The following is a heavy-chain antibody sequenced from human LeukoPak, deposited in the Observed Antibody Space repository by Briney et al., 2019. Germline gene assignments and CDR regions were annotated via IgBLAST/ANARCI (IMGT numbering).Heavy chain of an antibody. Sequence: PSETLPLTCAVYGGSFSGYYWSWIRQPPGKGLEWIGGINHSGSTNYNPSLKSRVTISVDTSKNQFSLKLSSVTAADTAVYYCARDGGSGWYFVFDYWGQGTLVTVSS. V-gene: IGHV4-34*01. CDR3: ARDGGSGWYFVFDY. CDR1: GGSFSGYY. D-gene: IGHD6-19*01. J-gene: IGHJ4*02. CDR2: INHSGST.